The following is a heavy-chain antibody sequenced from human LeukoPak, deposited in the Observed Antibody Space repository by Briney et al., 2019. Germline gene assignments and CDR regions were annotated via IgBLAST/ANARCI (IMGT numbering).Heavy chain of an antibody. D-gene: IGHD5-12*01. CDR1: GFTFSSYG. CDR3: ARDQNSGYDFSGMDV. Sequence: GGSLRLSCAASGFTFSSYGMHWVRQAPGKGLEWVAVIWYGGSNKYYADSVKGRFTMSRDNSKNTVYLQMNSLRAEDTAFYYCARDQNSGYDFSGMDVWGQGTTVTVSS. CDR2: IWYGGSNK. J-gene: IGHJ6*02. V-gene: IGHV3-33*01.